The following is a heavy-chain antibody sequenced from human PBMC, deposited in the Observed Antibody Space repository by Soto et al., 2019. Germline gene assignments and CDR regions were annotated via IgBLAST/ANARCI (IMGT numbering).Heavy chain of an antibody. CDR2: IYYSGST. CDR3: GTASYYNLWFDS. J-gene: IGHJ5*01. D-gene: IGHD3-10*01. Sequence: PSETLSLTCTVSGGSISSSSYYWGWIRQPPGKGLEWIGSIYYSGSTYYNPSLKSRVTISVDTSKNQFSLKLSSVTATDTAVYYYGTASYYNLWFDSWGQGTLVTVSS. CDR1: GGSISSSSYY. V-gene: IGHV4-39*01.